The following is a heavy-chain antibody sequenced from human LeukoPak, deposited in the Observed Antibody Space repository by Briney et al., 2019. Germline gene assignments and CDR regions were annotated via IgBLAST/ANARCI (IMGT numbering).Heavy chain of an antibody. V-gene: IGHV3-53*01. CDR3: AKSIVGATDDAFDI. Sequence: GGSLRLSCAASGFFVSTKYMSWVRQAPGKGLEWVSIMYGGGNTDYAESAKGRFTISRDNFKNTLYLQMNSLRAEDTAVYYCAKSIVGATDDAFDIWGQGTMVTVSS. CDR1: GFFVSTKY. CDR2: MYGGGNT. J-gene: IGHJ3*02. D-gene: IGHD1-26*01.